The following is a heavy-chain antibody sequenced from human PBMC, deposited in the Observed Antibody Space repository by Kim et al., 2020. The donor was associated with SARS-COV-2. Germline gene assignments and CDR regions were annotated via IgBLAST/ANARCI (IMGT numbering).Heavy chain of an antibody. CDR3: ARVPEPRDGAVAGPEDYGVDA. CDR2: INHSGST. V-gene: IGHV4-34*01. Sequence: SETLSLTCAVYGGSFSGYYWSWIRQPPGKGLEWIGEINHSGSTNYNPSLKSRVTISVDTSKNQFSLKLSSVTAADTAVYYCARVPEPRDGAVAGPEDYGVDAWGQRATVTVSS. D-gene: IGHD6-19*01. J-gene: IGHJ6*01. CDR1: GGSFSGYY.